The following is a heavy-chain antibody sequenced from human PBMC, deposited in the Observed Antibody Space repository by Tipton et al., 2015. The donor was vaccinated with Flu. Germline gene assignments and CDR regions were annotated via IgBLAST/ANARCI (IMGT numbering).Heavy chain of an antibody. J-gene: IGHJ2*01. D-gene: IGHD3-22*01. CDR1: GFTVSSNY. V-gene: IGHV3-66*02. CDR3: AGNYYDSHRYFDL. CDR2: IYSGGST. Sequence: LSLTCAASGFTVSSNYMSWVRQAPGKGLEWVSVIYSGGSTYYADSVKGRFTISRDNSKNTLYLQMNSLRAEDTAVYYCAGNYYDSHRYFDLWGRGTLVTVSS.